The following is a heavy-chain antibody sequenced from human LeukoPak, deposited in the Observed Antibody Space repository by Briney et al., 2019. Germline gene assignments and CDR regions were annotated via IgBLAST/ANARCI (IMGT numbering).Heavy chain of an antibody. CDR2: IIPILGIA. J-gene: IGHJ4*02. V-gene: IGHV1-69*04. D-gene: IGHD3-10*01. CDR3: ARDRKAITMVRGALYYFDY. Sequence: SVKVPCKASGGTFSSYAISWVRQAPGQGLKWMGRIIPILGIANYAQKFQGRVTITADKSTSTAYMELSSLRSEDTAAYYCARDRKAITMVRGALYYFDYWGQGTLVTVSS. CDR1: GGTFSSYA.